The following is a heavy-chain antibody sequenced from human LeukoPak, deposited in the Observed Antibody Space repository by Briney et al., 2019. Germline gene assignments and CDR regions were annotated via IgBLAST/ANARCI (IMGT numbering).Heavy chain of an antibody. V-gene: IGHV4-34*01. CDR3: ARDFIAARLWDYYGMDV. CDR2: INHSGST. J-gene: IGHJ6*02. CDR1: GGSFSGYY. D-gene: IGHD6-6*01. Sequence: SETLSLTCAVYGGSFSGYYWSWIRQPPGKGLEWIGEINHSGSTNYNPSLKSRVTISVDTSKNQFSLKLSSVTAADTAVYYCARDFIAARLWDYYGMDVWGQGTTVTVS.